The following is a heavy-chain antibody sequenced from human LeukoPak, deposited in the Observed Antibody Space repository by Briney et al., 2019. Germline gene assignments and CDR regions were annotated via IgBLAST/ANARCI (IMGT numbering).Heavy chain of an antibody. D-gene: IGHD6-13*01. Sequence: SETLSLTCTVSGGSISSGGYYWSWIRRHPGKGLEWIGYIYYSGSTYHNPSLKSRVTISVDTSKNQFSLKLSSVTAADTAVYYCATFSWYNHFDYWGQGTLVTVSS. V-gene: IGHV4-31*03. CDR2: IYYSGST. CDR3: ATFSWYNHFDY. CDR1: GGSISSGGYY. J-gene: IGHJ4*02.